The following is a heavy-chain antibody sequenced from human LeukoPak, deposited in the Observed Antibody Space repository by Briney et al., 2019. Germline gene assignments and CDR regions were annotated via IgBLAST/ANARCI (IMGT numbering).Heavy chain of an antibody. CDR2: IYYSGST. D-gene: IGHD5-12*01. CDR3: ARHGGQWLLRYHLDY. Sequence: SQTLSLTCTVSGGSISSSSYYWGWIRQPPGNGLEWSGRIYYSGSTYYNPSLKSRVTISVDTSKNQFSLKLSSVTAADTAVYYCARHGGQWLLRYHLDYGGQGTLVTVSS. CDR1: GGSISSSSYY. V-gene: IGHV4-39*01. J-gene: IGHJ4*02.